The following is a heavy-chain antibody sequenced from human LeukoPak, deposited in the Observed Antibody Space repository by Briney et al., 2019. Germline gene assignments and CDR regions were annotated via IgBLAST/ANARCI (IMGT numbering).Heavy chain of an antibody. CDR1: GGSFSGYY. Sequence: SETLSLTCAVYGGSFSGYYWSWIRQPPEKGLEWIGEINHSGSTNYNPSLKSRVTISVDTSKNQFSLKLSSVTAADTAVYYCAERGYYYDSSGYGFDYWGQGTLVTVSS. J-gene: IGHJ4*02. CDR3: AERGYYYDSSGYGFDY. V-gene: IGHV4-34*01. CDR2: INHSGST. D-gene: IGHD3-22*01.